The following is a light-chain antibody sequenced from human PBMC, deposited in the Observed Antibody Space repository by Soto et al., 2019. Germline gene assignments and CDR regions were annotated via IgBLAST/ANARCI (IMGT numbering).Light chain of an antibody. Sequence: EIVMPQSPATLSVSPGESATLSCRASQSVSSDLAWYQQKPGQAPRLLIYGASTRATGIPARFSGSGSGTEFTLTISSLQPDDLAVYYCQQYNYWPPITVGQGTRLEIK. CDR1: QSVSSD. CDR3: QQYNYWPPIT. V-gene: IGKV3-15*01. CDR2: GAS. J-gene: IGKJ5*01.